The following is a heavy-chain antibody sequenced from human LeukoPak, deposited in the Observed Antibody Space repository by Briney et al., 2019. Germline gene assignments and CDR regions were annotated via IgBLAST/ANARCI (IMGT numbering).Heavy chain of an antibody. J-gene: IGHJ4*02. CDR3: AREASHCSSTSCSPDRFDY. CDR2: IYYSGST. CDR1: GGSISSYY. Sequence: SETLSLTCTVSGGSISSYYWSWIRQPPWKGLEWIGYIYYSGSTNYNPSLKSRVTISVDTSKNQFSLKLSSVTAADTAVYYCAREASHCSSTSCSPDRFDYWGQGTLVTVSS. V-gene: IGHV4-59*01. D-gene: IGHD2-2*01.